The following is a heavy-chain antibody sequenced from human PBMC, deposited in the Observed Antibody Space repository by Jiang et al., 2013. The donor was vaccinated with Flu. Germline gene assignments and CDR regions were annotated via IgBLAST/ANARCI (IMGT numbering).Heavy chain of an antibody. V-gene: IGHV4-59*08. CDR3: ARKNILGSTGGACDS. D-gene: IGHD2-8*02. CDR1: GGSITRYY. J-gene: IGHJ5*01. Sequence: TLSLTCTVSGGSITRYYWSWIRQPPGKGLEWIGYIYYSGSTNYNPSLKSRVTISVDTSKNQFSLKLSSVTAADTAVYYCARKNILGSTGGACDSWGQGTLVTVSS. CDR2: IYYSGST.